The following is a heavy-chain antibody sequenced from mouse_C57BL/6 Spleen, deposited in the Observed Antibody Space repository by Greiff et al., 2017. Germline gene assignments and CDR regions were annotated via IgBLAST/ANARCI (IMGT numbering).Heavy chain of an antibody. CDR1: GFTFSSYA. Sequence: EVQLVESGGGLVKPGGSLKLSCAASGFTFSSYAMSWVRQTPEKRLEWVATISDGGSYTYYPDNVKGRFTISRDNAKNNLYLQMSHLKSEDTAMYYCARDLITTVVAMDYWGQGTSVTVSS. CDR3: ARDLITTVVAMDY. J-gene: IGHJ4*01. CDR2: ISDGGSYT. V-gene: IGHV5-4*01. D-gene: IGHD1-1*01.